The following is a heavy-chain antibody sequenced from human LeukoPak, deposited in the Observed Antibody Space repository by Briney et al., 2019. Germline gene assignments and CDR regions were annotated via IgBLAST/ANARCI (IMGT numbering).Heavy chain of an antibody. D-gene: IGHD2-2*01. V-gene: IGHV3-23*01. Sequence: GGSLRLSCAASGFTFSSYAMSWVRHAPGEELEWVSAISDSGGTTYYADSVKGRFTISRDNSKNTLYLQMNSLRGEDTAVYYCAKLTRGYCSSTACPNWFDPWGQGTLVTVSS. CDR2: ISDSGGTT. CDR1: GFTFSSYA. CDR3: AKLTRGYCSSTACPNWFDP. J-gene: IGHJ5*02.